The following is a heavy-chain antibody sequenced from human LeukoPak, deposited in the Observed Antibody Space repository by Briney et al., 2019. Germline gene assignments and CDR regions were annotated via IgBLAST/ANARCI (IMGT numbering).Heavy chain of an antibody. Sequence: GGSLRLSCAASGFTFNDYYMSWARQAPGKGLEWLSYINIGGTNTHYADSVKGRFPIYRDNAKKSLYLEMNNLRAEDTAVYYCATDGAGFDTWGQGVLVSVSS. J-gene: IGHJ5*02. CDR1: GFTFNDYY. V-gene: IGHV3-11*01. CDR2: INIGGTNT. CDR3: ATDGAGFDT.